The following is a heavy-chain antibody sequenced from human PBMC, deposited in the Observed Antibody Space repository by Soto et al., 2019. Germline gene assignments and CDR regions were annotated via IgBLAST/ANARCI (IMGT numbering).Heavy chain of an antibody. CDR2: ISWNSGSI. CDR3: AKDISHYEGYAFDI. J-gene: IGHJ3*02. V-gene: IGHV3-9*01. CDR1: GFTFDDYA. Sequence: EVQLVESGGGMVQPGRYLRLSCAASGFTFDDYAMHWVRQAPGKGLEWVSGISWNSGSIGYADSVKGRFTISRDNAKNSLYLQMNSLRAEDTALYYCAKDISHYEGYAFDIWGQGTMVTVSS. D-gene: IGHD3-16*01.